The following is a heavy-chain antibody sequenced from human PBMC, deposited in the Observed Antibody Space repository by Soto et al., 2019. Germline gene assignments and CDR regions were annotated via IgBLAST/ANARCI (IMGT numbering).Heavy chain of an antibody. CDR1: GFTFSNYE. V-gene: IGHV3-48*03. Sequence: VGSLRLSCAASGFTFSNYEMNWVRQAPGKGLEWVSYISSSGSTIYYADSVKGRFTISRDNARNSLFLQMNSLRAEDTAVYYCAREDPSDYWGQGTLVTVSS. J-gene: IGHJ4*02. CDR2: ISSSGSTI. CDR3: AREDPSDY.